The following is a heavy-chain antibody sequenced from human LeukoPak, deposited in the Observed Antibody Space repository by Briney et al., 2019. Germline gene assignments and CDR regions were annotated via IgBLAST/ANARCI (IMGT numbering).Heavy chain of an antibody. CDR1: GCTFSSYA. Sequence: GGSLRLSCAASGCTFSSYAMRWVRQAPGKGLEWVSTISGSGGGTYYADSVKGRFTISRDNSKNTLYLQMNSLRAEDTAVYYCAKALRSSGWYPFDPWGQGTLVTVSS. V-gene: IGHV3-23*01. D-gene: IGHD6-19*01. J-gene: IGHJ5*02. CDR3: AKALRSSGWYPFDP. CDR2: ISGSGGGT.